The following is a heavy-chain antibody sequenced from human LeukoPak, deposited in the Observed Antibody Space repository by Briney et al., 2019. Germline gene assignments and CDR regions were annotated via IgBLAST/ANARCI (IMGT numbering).Heavy chain of an antibody. J-gene: IGHJ5*02. CDR1: GGSISSYY. CDR3: ARATPWGFGELLMSNWFDP. V-gene: IGHV4-59*06. D-gene: IGHD3-10*01. Sequence: SETLSLTCTVSGGSISSYYWSWIRQHPGKGLEWIGYIYYSGSTYYNPSLKSRATISVDTSKNQFSLKLSSVTAADTAVYYCARATPWGFGELLMSNWFDPWGQGTLVTVSS. CDR2: IYYSGST.